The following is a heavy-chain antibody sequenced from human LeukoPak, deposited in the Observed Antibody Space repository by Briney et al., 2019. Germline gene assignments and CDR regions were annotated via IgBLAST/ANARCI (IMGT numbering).Heavy chain of an antibody. CDR2: INPSGNS. CDR3: ARVGGEVRGVIRPDY. V-gene: IGHV4-34*01. J-gene: IGHJ4*02. CDR1: GGSFSGHS. D-gene: IGHD3-10*01. Sequence: SETLSLTCAVYGGSFSGHSWSWIRQPPGKGLEWIGEINPSGNSNYNPSLRSRVTLSVDTSKDQFSLKLSSVTAADTAVYYCARVGGEVRGVIRPDYWGQGTLVTVST.